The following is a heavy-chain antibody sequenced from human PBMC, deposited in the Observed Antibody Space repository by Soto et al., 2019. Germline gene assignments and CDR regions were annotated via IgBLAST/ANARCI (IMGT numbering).Heavy chain of an antibody. CDR2: ISWNSGSI. CDR3: AKDTSKYSSNWPAYYGMDV. V-gene: IGHV3-9*01. J-gene: IGHJ6*02. CDR1: GFTFDDYA. D-gene: IGHD6-13*01. Sequence: GGSLRLSCAASGFTFDDYAMHWVRQAPGKGLEWVSGISWNSGSIGYADSVRGRFTISRDNSKNMIYLQMNSLRAEDTAVYYCAKDTSKYSSNWPAYYGMDVWGQGTTVTVSS.